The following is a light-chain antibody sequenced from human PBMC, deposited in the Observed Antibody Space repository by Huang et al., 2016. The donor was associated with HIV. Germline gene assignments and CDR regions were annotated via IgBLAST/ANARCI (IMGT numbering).Light chain of an antibody. Sequence: VMTQSPATLSVSPGERVTLSCRASQTVIRNLAWYQQRPGQPPRLLVYGASVRGAGVPDRFSGSWSGTDFTLTITSLQSEDFAIYYCQQYNRWPPLTFGGGTKVETK. CDR1: QTVIRN. CDR2: GAS. V-gene: IGKV3-15*01. CDR3: QQYNRWPPLT. J-gene: IGKJ4*01.